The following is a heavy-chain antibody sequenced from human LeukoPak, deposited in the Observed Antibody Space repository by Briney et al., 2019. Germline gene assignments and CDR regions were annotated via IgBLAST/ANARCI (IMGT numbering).Heavy chain of an antibody. Sequence: SETLSLTCTVSGGSISSYYWSWIRQPPGKGLEWIGEINHSGSTNYNPSLKSRVTISVDTSKNQFSLKLRSVTAADTAVYYCARGKRKYSSAWYYFDYWGQGTLVTVSS. CDR1: GGSISSYY. CDR3: ARGKRKYSSAWYYFDY. CDR2: INHSGST. J-gene: IGHJ4*02. D-gene: IGHD6-19*01. V-gene: IGHV4-34*01.